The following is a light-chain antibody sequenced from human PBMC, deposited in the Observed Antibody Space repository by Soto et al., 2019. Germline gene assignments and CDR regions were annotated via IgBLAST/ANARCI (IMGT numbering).Light chain of an antibody. V-gene: IGKV1-9*01. CDR2: AAS. CDR1: QGISSY. CDR3: QHYGSSPPIT. J-gene: IGKJ5*01. Sequence: DIQLTQSPSFLSASVGDRVTITCRASQGISSYLAWYQQKPGKAPELLIYAASSLQTGVPSRFSGSGSGTDFTLTISRLEPEDFAVYYCQHYGSSPPITFGQGTRLEIK.